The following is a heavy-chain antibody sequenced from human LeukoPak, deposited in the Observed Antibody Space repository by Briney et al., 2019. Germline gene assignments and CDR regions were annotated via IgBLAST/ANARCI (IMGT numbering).Heavy chain of an antibody. Sequence: GGSLRLSCVASGFSFSSHSMNWVRQAPGKGLQWVSYISGGGETIYYLDSVEGRFTISRDNARNSVYLQVNSLRVEDTAVYYCARDGSAVAFDYWGQGAHVIVSS. J-gene: IGHJ4*02. V-gene: IGHV3-48*03. CDR2: ISGGGETI. CDR3: ARDGSAVAFDY. CDR1: GFSFSSHS. D-gene: IGHD4-23*01.